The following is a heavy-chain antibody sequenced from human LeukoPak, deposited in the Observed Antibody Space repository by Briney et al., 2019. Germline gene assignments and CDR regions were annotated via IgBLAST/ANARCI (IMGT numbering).Heavy chain of an antibody. D-gene: IGHD3-22*01. CDR3: ARCLNTYYYDNSGYSPEHYYMDV. Sequence: SDTLSLTCTVSVDSFSNYYWSCVRQPAGKGLEWLGRIYASGCRNYNLSLKSRITMSVDTSKNQFSLKLSSVTAADTAVYYCARCLNTYYYDNSGYSPEHYYMDVWGKGTTVIVSS. V-gene: IGHV4-4*07. J-gene: IGHJ6*03. CDR1: VDSFSNYY. CDR2: IYASGCR.